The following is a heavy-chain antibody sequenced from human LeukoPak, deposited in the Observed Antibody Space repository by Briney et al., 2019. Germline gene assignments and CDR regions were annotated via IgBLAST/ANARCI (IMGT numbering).Heavy chain of an antibody. D-gene: IGHD3-3*01. CDR3: ATVRYDFWSGYYGWFDP. CDR2: IIPIFGTA. V-gene: IGHV1-69*01. CDR1: GGTFSSYA. J-gene: IGHJ5*02. Sequence: SVKVSCKASGGTFSSYAISWVRQAPGQGLEWMGGIIPIFGTANYAQKFQGRVTITADESTSTAYMELSSLRSEDTAVYYCATVRYDFWSGYYGWFDPWGQGTLVTVSS.